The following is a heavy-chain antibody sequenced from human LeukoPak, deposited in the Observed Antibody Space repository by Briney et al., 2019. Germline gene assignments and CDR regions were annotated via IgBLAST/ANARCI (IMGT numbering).Heavy chain of an antibody. V-gene: IGHV3-33*06. D-gene: IGHD1-26*01. CDR3: AKDSGTYRDFNV. CDR1: GFSFGSYG. Sequence: PGRSLRLSCAASGFSFGSYGIHWVRQAPGKGLEWVAVIWFSGSNKFYADSVKGRFTISRDNSKNTLYLEMRSLKADDTAVYYCAKDSGTYRDFNVWGQGTLVTVSS. J-gene: IGHJ3*01. CDR2: IWFSGSNK.